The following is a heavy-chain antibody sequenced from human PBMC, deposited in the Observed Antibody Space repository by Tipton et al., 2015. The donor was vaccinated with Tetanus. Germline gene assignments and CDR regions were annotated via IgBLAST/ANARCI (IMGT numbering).Heavy chain of an antibody. Sequence: FLRLSCAASGFTVSSNYMSWVRQAPGKGLEWVSVIYSGGSTYYADSVKSRFTISRDNSKNTLYLQMNSLRAEDTAVYYCAREGSSSSWGYYSYGMDVWGQGTTVTVSS. D-gene: IGHD6-6*01. CDR1: GFTVSSNY. CDR3: AREGSSSSWGYYSYGMDV. V-gene: IGHV3-53*01. J-gene: IGHJ6*02. CDR2: IYSGGST.